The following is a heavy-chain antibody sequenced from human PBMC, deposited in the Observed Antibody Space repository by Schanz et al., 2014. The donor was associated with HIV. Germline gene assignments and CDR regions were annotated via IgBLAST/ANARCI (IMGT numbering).Heavy chain of an antibody. CDR3: AKDMGRQPEYFQH. J-gene: IGHJ1*01. CDR1: GFTFSSYS. V-gene: IGHV3-9*01. D-gene: IGHD6-6*01. CDR2: ISWNSGSI. Sequence: EVQLVESGGGLVQPGGSLRLSCAASGFTFSSYSMNWVRQAPGKGLEWVSGISWNSGSIGYADSVKGRFTISRDNAKNSLYLQMNSLRVEDTALYYCAKDMGRQPEYFQHWGQGTLVTVSS.